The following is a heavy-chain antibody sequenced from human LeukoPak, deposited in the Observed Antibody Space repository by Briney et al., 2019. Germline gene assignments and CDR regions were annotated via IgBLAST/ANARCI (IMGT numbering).Heavy chain of an antibody. CDR3: AREMFYDFWSLRGIDY. Sequence: PGGSLRLSCAASGFTFSSYWMHWVRQAPGKGLVWVSRINSDGSSTSYADSVKGRFTISRDNAKNSLYLQMNSLRDEDTAVYYCAREMFYDFWSLRGIDYWGQGTLVTVSS. D-gene: IGHD3-3*01. V-gene: IGHV3-74*01. J-gene: IGHJ4*02. CDR2: INSDGSST. CDR1: GFTFSSYW.